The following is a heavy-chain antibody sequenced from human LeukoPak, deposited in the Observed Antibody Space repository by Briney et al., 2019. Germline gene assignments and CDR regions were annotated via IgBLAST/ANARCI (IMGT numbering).Heavy chain of an antibody. CDR2: IKRDGSEK. J-gene: IGHJ4*02. CDR3: ARDMYISSWSFDC. Sequence: GGSLRLSCAASGFTFNTYWMSWVRQAPGKGLEWVANIKRDGSEKYYVDSVKGRFTISRDNAKNSLYLQINSLRAEDTAVYYCARDMYISSWSFDCWGQGTLVTVSS. V-gene: IGHV3-7*01. D-gene: IGHD6-13*01. CDR1: GFTFNTYW.